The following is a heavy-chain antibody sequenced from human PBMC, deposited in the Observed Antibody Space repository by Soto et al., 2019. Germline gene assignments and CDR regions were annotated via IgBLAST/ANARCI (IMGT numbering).Heavy chain of an antibody. J-gene: IGHJ6*02. Sequence: TLSLPGTVSRXSLSSASHYWNWIRQHPGKALGWIGYVSSSGNSYYSPSLKRRVTISVDTSKKQVSLKLRSANAADKAVYYCARSKNRGGDYSTYYYYGMDVWGQGTTGTVSS. D-gene: IGHD2-21*02. CDR3: ARSKNRGGDYSTYYYYGMDV. V-gene: IGHV4-31*03. CDR2: VSSSGNS. CDR1: RXSLSSASHY.